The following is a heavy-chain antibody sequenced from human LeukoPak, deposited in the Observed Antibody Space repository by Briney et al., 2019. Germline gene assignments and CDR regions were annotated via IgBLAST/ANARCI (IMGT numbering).Heavy chain of an antibody. CDR1: GYTFTGSY. J-gene: IGHJ4*02. Sequence: ASVKVSCKAFGYTFTGSYLHWVRQAPGQGLEGMGWINPNGGGTNYAQKFQGRVTMTRDTSISTAYMELSRLRSDDTAVYYCAREYDSSGYYFDYWGQGTLVTVSS. CDR3: AREYDSSGYYFDY. CDR2: INPNGGGT. D-gene: IGHD3-22*01. V-gene: IGHV1-2*02.